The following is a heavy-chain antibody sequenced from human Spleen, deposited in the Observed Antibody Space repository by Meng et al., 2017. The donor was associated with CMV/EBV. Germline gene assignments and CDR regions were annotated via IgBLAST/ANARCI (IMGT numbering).Heavy chain of an antibody. J-gene: IGHJ5*02. D-gene: IGHD3-10*01. CDR3: ARVPVRGIMQSWFDP. CDR2: INPGGGNT. V-gene: IGHV1-46*02. CDR1: GYTFNNYY. Sequence: SGYTFNNYYLHWVRQDPGQGLEWLGIINPGGGNTIYAQKFEGRVTMTSDTSTNTVYMELSSLSSEDTAVYYCARVPVRGIMQSWFDPWGQGTLVTVSS.